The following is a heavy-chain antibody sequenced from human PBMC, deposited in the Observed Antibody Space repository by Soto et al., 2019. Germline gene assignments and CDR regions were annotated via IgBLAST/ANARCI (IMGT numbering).Heavy chain of an antibody. Sequence: GGSLRLSCAASGFTFSSYAMHWVRQAPGKGLEYVSAISSNGGSTYYANSVKGRFTISRDNSKNTLYLQMGSLRAEDMAVYYCAGGSSSWYDCMDVWGQGTTVTVSS. CDR1: GFTFSSYA. D-gene: IGHD6-13*01. V-gene: IGHV3-64*01. CDR3: AGGSSSWYDCMDV. J-gene: IGHJ6*02. CDR2: ISSNGGST.